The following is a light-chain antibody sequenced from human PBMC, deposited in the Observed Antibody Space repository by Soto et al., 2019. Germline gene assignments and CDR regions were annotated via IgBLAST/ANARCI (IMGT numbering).Light chain of an antibody. V-gene: IGKV1-39*01. CDR1: QTINSH. J-gene: IGKJ4*01. CDR2: AAS. Sequence: DIQITHSPSSVSASVGDRVTITCRSSQTINSHLNWYRQKPGKAPELLIYAASSLQIGVPARFSGSGADTTFSFTISSLQPEDFATYYCQQSYRTPLTLGGGTKVDIK. CDR3: QQSYRTPLT.